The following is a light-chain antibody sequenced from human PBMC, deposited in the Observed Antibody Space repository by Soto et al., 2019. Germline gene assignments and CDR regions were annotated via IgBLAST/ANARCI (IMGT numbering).Light chain of an antibody. Sequence: QSVLTQPASVSGSPGQSITISCTGTSSDVGGYNYVSWYQQHPGKAPKLMIYEVSNRPSGVSHRFSGSKSGSTASLTISGLQAEDGADYYCSSYTSSSTNWVFGGGTKLTVL. V-gene: IGLV2-14*01. CDR1: SSDVGGYNY. CDR3: SSYTSSSTNWV. CDR2: EVS. J-gene: IGLJ3*02.